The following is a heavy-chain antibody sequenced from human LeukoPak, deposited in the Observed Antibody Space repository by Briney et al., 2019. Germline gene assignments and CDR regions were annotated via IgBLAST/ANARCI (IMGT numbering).Heavy chain of an antibody. CDR2: ISSSSSSYT. CDR1: GFTFSDYY. Sequence: GGSLRLSCAASGFTFSDYYMSWIRQAPGKGLEWVSYISSSSSSYTNYADSVKGRFTISRDNAKNSLYLQMNSLRAEDTAVYYCARTIVATTYSYYFDYWGQGTLVTVSS. V-gene: IGHV3-11*03. CDR3: ARTIVATTYSYYFDY. J-gene: IGHJ4*02. D-gene: IGHD5-12*01.